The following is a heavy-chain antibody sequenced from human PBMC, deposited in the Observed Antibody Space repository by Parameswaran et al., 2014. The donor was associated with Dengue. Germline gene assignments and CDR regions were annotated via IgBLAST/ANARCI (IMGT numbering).Heavy chain of an antibody. CDR2: ISGSGGST. CDR3: AKDRKGRFDY. Sequence: VRQAPGKGLEWVSAISGSGGSTYYADSVKGRFTISRDNSKNTLYLQMNSLRAEDTAVYYCAKDRKGRFDYWGQGTLVTVSS. V-gene: IGHV3-23*01. J-gene: IGHJ4*02.